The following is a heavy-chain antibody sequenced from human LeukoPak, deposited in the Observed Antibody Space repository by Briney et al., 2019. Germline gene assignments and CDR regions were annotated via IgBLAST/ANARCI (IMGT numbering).Heavy chain of an antibody. CDR3: AKDGLEMADAFDI. J-gene: IGHJ3*02. Sequence: GRSLRLSCAASGFTFSSYAMHWVRQAPGKGLEWVAVISYDGSNKYYADSVKGRFTISRDNSKNTLYLQMNSLRAEDTAVYYCAKDGLEMADAFDIWGQGTMVTVSS. CDR1: GFTFSSYA. D-gene: IGHD5-24*01. CDR2: ISYDGSNK. V-gene: IGHV3-30-3*01.